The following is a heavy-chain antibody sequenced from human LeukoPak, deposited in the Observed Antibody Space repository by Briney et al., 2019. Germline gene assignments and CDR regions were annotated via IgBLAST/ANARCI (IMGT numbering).Heavy chain of an antibody. CDR3: AKDKEWFQLGDAFDI. V-gene: IGHV3-23*01. J-gene: IGHJ3*02. CDR2: ISDSGGST. CDR1: GFTFSSYG. D-gene: IGHD3-3*01. Sequence: GGSLRLSCAASGFTFSSYGMSWVRQAPGKGLEWVSAISDSGGSTYYADSVKGRFTISRDNSKNTLYLQMNSLRAEDTAVYYCAKDKEWFQLGDAFDIWGQGTMVTVSS.